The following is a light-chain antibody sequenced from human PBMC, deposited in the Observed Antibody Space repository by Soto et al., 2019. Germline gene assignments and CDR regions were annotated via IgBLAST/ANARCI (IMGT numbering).Light chain of an antibody. CDR3: QSYASSLSGLV. CDR2: GNS. CDR1: SSNIGAGYA. V-gene: IGLV1-40*01. J-gene: IGLJ2*01. Sequence: QSVLTQPPSVSGAPGQSVNISCTGSSSNIGAGYAVHWYQQLPGTAPKVLIYGNSNRPSGVPDRFSGSKSGTSASLAITGLQAEDEAGYYCQSYASSLSGLVFGGGTKLTVL.